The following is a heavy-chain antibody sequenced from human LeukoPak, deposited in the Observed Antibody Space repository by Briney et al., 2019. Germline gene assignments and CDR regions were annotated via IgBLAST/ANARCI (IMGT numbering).Heavy chain of an antibody. D-gene: IGHD3-22*01. V-gene: IGHV1-2*02. J-gene: IGHJ3*02. CDR1: GYTFTCYY. Sequence: ASVKVSCKASGYTFTCYYMHWVRQAPGQGLEWMGWINPNSGGTNYAQKLQGRVTMTTDTSTSTAYMELRSLRSDDTAVYYCAREREVPYYYDSSGYLDAFDIWGQGTMVTVSS. CDR3: AREREVPYYYDSSGYLDAFDI. CDR2: INPNSGGT.